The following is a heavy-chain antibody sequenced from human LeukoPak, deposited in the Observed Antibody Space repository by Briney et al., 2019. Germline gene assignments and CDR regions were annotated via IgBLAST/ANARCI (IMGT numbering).Heavy chain of an antibody. CDR2: IYYSGST. CDR1: GGSISSSSYY. CDR3: ARRSSNYVVVDP. D-gene: IGHD6-13*01. J-gene: IGHJ5*02. V-gene: IGHV4-39*07. Sequence: SETLSLTCTVSGGSISSSSYYWGWIRQPPGKGLEWIGSIYYSGSTYYNPSLKSRVTISVDTSKNQFSLKLSSVTAADTAVYYCARRSSNYVVVDPWGQGTLVTVSS.